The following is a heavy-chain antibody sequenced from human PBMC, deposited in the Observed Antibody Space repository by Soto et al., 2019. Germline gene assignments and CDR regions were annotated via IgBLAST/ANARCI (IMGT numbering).Heavy chain of an antibody. V-gene: IGHV1-3*01. J-gene: IGHJ4*02. CDR1: GYTFTSYA. Sequence: SGMRSCNASGYTFTSYAMHWVRQAPGQRLEWMGWINAGNGNTKYSQKFQGRVTITRDTSASTAYMELSSLRSEDTAVYYCARDYDSRDIGYWGQGTLVTVSS. D-gene: IGHD3-22*01. CDR2: INAGNGNT. CDR3: ARDYDSRDIGY.